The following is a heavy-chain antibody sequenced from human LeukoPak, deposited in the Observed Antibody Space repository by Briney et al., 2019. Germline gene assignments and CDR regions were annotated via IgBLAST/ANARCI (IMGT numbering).Heavy chain of an antibody. CDR1: GYTFTNYG. CDR2: ISAYNGNT. CDR3: ARHYYDSSAYPFDY. V-gene: IGHV1-18*01. D-gene: IGHD3-22*01. Sequence: ASVKVSCKASGYTFTNYGISGVRRAPGQGLEYMGWISAYNGNTNYAQNLQGRVTMTTETSTSTAYMELRSLRSDNTAVYYCARHYYDSSAYPFDYWGQGTLVTVSS. J-gene: IGHJ4*02.